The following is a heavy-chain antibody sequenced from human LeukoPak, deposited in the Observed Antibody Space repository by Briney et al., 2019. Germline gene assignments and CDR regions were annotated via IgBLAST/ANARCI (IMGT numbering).Heavy chain of an antibody. V-gene: IGHV3-7*04. D-gene: IGHD3-10*01. CDR3: TRDLVNY. CDR1: GFSFTTYW. J-gene: IGHJ4*02. Sequence: TGGSLRLSCAASGFSFTTYWMSWVRQAPGKGLEWVATIKQDGGQKYYVDSVKGRFTISRDNAKKSLYLQMNSLRDEDTAVYYCTRDLVNYWGQGTLVTVSS. CDR2: IKQDGGQK.